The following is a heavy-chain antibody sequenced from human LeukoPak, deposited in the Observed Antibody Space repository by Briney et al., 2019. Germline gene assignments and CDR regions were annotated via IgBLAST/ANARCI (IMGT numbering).Heavy chain of an antibody. CDR2: ISSSSSYI. CDR3: ASQHSSGWYYFDY. CDR1: GFTFSSYS. V-gene: IGHV3-21*01. D-gene: IGHD6-19*01. Sequence: GGSLRLSCAVSGFTFSSYSMNWVRQAPGKGLEWVSSISSSSSYIYYADSVKGRFTISRDNAKNSLYLQMNSLRAEDTAVYYCASQHSSGWYYFDYWGQGTLVTVSS. J-gene: IGHJ4*02.